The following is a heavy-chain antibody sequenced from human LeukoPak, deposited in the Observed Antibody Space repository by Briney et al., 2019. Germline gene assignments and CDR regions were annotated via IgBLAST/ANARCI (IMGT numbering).Heavy chain of an antibody. J-gene: IGHJ6*03. Sequence: GGSLRLSCAASGFTFSSYSMNWVRQAPGKGLEWVSSISSSSSYIYYADSVKGRFTIPRDSFKNTLYLQMNNLIAEDTAVYYCARAYDSSGYCSHYYYMDVWGKGTTVTVSS. CDR3: ARAYDSSGYCSHYYYMDV. CDR2: ISSSSSYI. CDR1: GFTFSSYS. V-gene: IGHV3-21*04. D-gene: IGHD3-22*01.